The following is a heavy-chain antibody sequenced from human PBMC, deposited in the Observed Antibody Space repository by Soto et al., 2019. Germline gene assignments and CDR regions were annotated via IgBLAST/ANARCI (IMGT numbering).Heavy chain of an antibody. V-gene: IGHV2-5*02. CDR3: AHIVVAGLGYYFDY. D-gene: IGHD6-19*01. Sequence: QITLKESGPTLVKPTQTLTLTCTFSGFSLSSTRMAVGWIRQPPGKALEWLALIYWDDDKRYSPCLKSRLTIPTDTSKKQVVLTMSNMDPVDTARYYCAHIVVAGLGYYFDYWGQGTLVTVSS. CDR2: IYWDDDK. J-gene: IGHJ4*02. CDR1: GFSLSSTRMA.